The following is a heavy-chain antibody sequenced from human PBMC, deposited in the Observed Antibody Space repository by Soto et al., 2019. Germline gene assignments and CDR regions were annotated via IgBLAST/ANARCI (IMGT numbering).Heavy chain of an antibody. V-gene: IGHV4-30-2*06. D-gene: IGHD2-2*01. CDR1: GASISNADNS. CDR3: ARALVVIPGAPFFWFDT. J-gene: IGHJ5*02. Sequence: QLQLQESGSGLLKASQTLSLTCSVSGASISNADNSWSWIRQSPGKGLEWIGYISHSGRTSYNPSLESRVTISVDRSKNQFSLKLTFVTAADSAVYFCARALVVIPGAPFFWFDTWGEGTLVTVSS. CDR2: ISHSGRT.